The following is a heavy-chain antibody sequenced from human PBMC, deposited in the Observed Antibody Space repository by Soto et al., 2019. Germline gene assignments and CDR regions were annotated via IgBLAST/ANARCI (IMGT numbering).Heavy chain of an antibody. CDR1: GGAINSTVYY. D-gene: IGHD6-13*01. V-gene: IGHV4-39*01. CDR2: ANEGGPT. CDR3: ARHGAYSTSVYYYYGMDV. J-gene: IGHJ6*02. Sequence: PSETLSLTCTASGGAINSTVYYWGWIRQPPGKGLEWIGSANEGGPTYYSPSLQSRVTISLDTAKSHFSLNLRSVTAADTAVYYCARHGAYSTSVYYYYGMDVWGQGTTVTVSS.